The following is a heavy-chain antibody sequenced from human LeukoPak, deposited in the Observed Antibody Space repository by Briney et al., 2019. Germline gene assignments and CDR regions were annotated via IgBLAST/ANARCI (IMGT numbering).Heavy chain of an antibody. D-gene: IGHD1-26*01. CDR1: GYTFTGYY. CDR2: INPNSGGT. Sequence: GASVKVSCKASGYTFTGYYMHWVRQAPGQGLEWMGWINPNSGGTNYAQKFQGRVTMTRDTSISTAYMEMSRLRSDDTAVYYCARVKWELSPFDYWGQGTLVTVSS. V-gene: IGHV1-2*02. CDR3: ARVKWELSPFDY. J-gene: IGHJ4*02.